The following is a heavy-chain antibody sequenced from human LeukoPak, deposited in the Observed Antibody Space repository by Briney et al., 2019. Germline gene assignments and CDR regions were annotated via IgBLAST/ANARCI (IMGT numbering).Heavy chain of an antibody. CDR2: ISSSPSDI. V-gene: IGHV3-21*06. D-gene: IGHD2-21*01. J-gene: IGHJ3*02. CDR1: GFTFSSYS. CDR3: ARAYSSKGAFDI. Sequence: PGGSLRLSCAASGFTFSSYSMNWVRQAPGKGLEWVSSISSSPSDIYIADSVKGRFTISRDNAKNSLYLQMNSLRGVDTAVYYCARAYSSKGAFDIWGQGTMVTVSS.